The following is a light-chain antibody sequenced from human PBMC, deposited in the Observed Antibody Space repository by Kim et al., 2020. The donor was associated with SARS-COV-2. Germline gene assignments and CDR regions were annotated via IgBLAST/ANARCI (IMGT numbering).Light chain of an antibody. Sequence: DIVMTQSPDSLAVSLGERATINCKSSQSVLYSSNNKNYLAWYRQKPGQPPKLLIYWASTRESGVPDRFSGSGSGTDFTLTISSLQAEDVAVYYCQQYYSNPLTFGGGTKVDIK. V-gene: IGKV4-1*01. J-gene: IGKJ4*01. CDR3: QQYYSNPLT. CDR2: WAS. CDR1: QSVLYSSNNKNY.